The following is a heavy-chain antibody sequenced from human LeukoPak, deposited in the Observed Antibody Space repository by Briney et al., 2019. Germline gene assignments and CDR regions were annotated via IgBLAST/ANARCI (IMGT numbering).Heavy chain of an antibody. J-gene: IGHJ4*02. Sequence: ASVKVSCKASGYTFTSYDINWVRQAPGQGLQWMGWINPNSGDTNYAQKFQGRVTMTRDTSISTAYMELSRLRSDDTAVYYCAVGNTYWGQGTLVTVSS. CDR3: AVGNTY. CDR2: INPNSGDT. D-gene: IGHD7-27*01. V-gene: IGHV1-2*02. CDR1: GYTFTSYD.